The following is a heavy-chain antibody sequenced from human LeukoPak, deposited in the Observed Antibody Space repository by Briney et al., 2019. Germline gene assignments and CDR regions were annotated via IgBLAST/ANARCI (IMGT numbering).Heavy chain of an antibody. D-gene: IGHD3-3*01. CDR1: GGTFSSYA. CDR3: ARGVFGVDPFDY. V-gene: IGHV1-69*05. CDR2: IIPIFGTA. Sequence: VASVKVSCTASGGTFSSYAISWVRQAPGQGLEWMGGIIPIFGTANYAQKFQGRVTITTDESTSTAYMELSSLRSEDTAVYYCARGVFGVDPFDYWGQGTLVTVSS. J-gene: IGHJ4*02.